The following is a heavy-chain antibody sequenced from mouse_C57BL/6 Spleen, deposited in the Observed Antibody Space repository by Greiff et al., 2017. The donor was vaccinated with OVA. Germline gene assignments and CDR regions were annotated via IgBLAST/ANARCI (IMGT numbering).Heavy chain of an antibody. CDR3: ARSTPNYYGSSDGGYFDV. CDR1: GYTFTDYN. CDR2: INPNNGGT. D-gene: IGHD1-1*01. Sequence: VQLQQSGPELVKPGASVKMSCKASGYTFTDYNMHWVKQSHGKSLEWIGYINPNNGGTSYNQKFKGKATLTVNKSSSTAYMELRSLTSEDSAVYYCARSTPNYYGSSDGGYFDVWGTGTTVTVSS. V-gene: IGHV1-22*01. J-gene: IGHJ1*03.